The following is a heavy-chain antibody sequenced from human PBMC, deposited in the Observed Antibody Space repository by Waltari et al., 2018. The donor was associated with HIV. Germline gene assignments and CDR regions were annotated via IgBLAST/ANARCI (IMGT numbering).Heavy chain of an antibody. CDR2: IWYDGSNK. J-gene: IGHJ4*02. Sequence: QVQLVESGGGVVQPGRSLRLSCAASGFTFSSYGMHWVRQAPGKGLEWVAGIWYDGSNKYYADSVKGRFTISRDNSKNTLYLQMNSLRAEDTAVYYCARVGRLSWIQLWTLDYWGQGTLVTVSS. D-gene: IGHD5-18*01. CDR1: GFTFSSYG. V-gene: IGHV3-33*01. CDR3: ARVGRLSWIQLWTLDY.